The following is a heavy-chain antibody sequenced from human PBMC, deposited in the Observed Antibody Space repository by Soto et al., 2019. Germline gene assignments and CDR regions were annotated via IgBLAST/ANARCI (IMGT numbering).Heavy chain of an antibody. D-gene: IGHD1-26*01. CDR3: STGGKYYGMDV. V-gene: IGHV3-15*01. Sequence: PLGSLRLSCASSGFTFSKAWMSWVRQAPGKGLDWVDRIKSKTDGGTIDYAAPVKGRFTISRDDSKNTLYLQMNSLRTEDTAVYYCSTGGKYYGMDVWGQGTTVTVSS. J-gene: IGHJ6*02. CDR2: IKSKTDGGTI. CDR1: GFTFSKAW.